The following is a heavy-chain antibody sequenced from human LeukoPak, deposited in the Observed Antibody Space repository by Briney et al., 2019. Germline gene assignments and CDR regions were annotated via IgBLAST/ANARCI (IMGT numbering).Heavy chain of an antibody. V-gene: IGHV3-30*04. CDR3: ARDAYYGSGSYYYYYMDV. Sequence: GGSLRLSCAASGFTFSSYAMHWVRQAPGKGLEWVAVISYDGSNKYYADSVKGRFTISRDNSKNTLYLQMNSLRGEDTAVYYCARDAYYGSGSYYYYYMDVWGKGTTVTISS. CDR1: GFTFSSYA. D-gene: IGHD3-10*01. J-gene: IGHJ6*03. CDR2: ISYDGSNK.